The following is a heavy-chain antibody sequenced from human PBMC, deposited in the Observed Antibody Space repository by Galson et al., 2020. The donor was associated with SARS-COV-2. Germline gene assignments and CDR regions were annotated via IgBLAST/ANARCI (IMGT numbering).Heavy chain of an antibody. Sequence: ASVKVSCKASGYTFTSYYMHWVRQAPGQGLEWMGIINPSGGSPSYAQKFQGRVTMTRDTSTSTVYMERSSLRAEDTAVYYCARDRETYYDFWSGYYNNYYYGMDVWRQGTTFTVSS. D-gene: IGHD3-3*01. CDR3: ARDRETYYDFWSGYYNNYYYGMDV. CDR1: GYTFTSYY. J-gene: IGHJ6*02. CDR2: INPSGGSP. V-gene: IGHV1-46*03.